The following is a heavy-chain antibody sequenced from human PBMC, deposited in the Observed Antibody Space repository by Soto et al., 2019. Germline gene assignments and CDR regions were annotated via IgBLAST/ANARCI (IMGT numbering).Heavy chain of an antibody. Sequence: PGGSLRLSCAVSGFTFSNYEMNWVRQAPGKGLEWVSYIGTSSRTIYYADSVRGRFTISRDNAKNSLYLQMNSLRAEDTAVYYCARDPAIYSGKFDYGLDVWGQGTTVTVSS. J-gene: IGHJ6*02. CDR1: GFTFSNYE. V-gene: IGHV3-48*03. CDR3: ARDPAIYSGKFDYGLDV. D-gene: IGHD4-4*01. CDR2: IGTSSRTI.